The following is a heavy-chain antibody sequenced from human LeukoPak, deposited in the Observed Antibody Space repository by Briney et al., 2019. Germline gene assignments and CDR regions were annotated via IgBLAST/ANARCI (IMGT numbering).Heavy chain of an antibody. CDR3: ARSRLLGNWFDP. V-gene: IGHV4-39*01. CDR1: GGSISSSSYY. J-gene: IGHJ5*02. D-gene: IGHD3-16*01. CDR2: IYYSGST. Sequence: PSETLSLTCTVSGGSISSSSYYWGWIRQPPGKGLEWIVSIYYSGSTYYNPSLKSRVTISVDTSKNQFSLKLSSVTAADTAVYYCARSRLLGNWFDPWGQGTLVTVSS.